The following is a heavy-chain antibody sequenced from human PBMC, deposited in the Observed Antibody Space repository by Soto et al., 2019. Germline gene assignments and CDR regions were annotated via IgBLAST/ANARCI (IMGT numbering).Heavy chain of an antibody. CDR3: ARGSTVTRGRGAFDI. CDR1: GGSFSGYY. V-gene: IGHV4-34*01. CDR2: INHSGST. D-gene: IGHD4-17*01. J-gene: IGHJ3*02. Sequence: QVQLQQWGAGLLKPSETLSLTCAVYGGSFSGYYWSWIRQPPGKGLEWIGEINHSGSTNYNPSLKSRVTISVDPSKNQFSLKLSSVTAADTAVYYCARGSTVTRGRGAFDIWGQGTMVTVSS.